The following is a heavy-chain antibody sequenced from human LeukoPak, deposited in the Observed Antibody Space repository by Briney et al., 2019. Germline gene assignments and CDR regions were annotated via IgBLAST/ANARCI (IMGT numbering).Heavy chain of an antibody. CDR3: AKMTIHGDSVF. CDR1: GDTISVDY. CDR2: IYYTGRI. J-gene: IGHJ4*02. Sequence: PSETLTLTCTVSGDTISVDYWNWIRQSPGKGLEWIGYIYYTGRIKYNPSLASRLTISIDRSKSQFSLRLTSVTAADTAIYYCAKMTIHGDSVFWGQGNLVTVSS. D-gene: IGHD2-21*02. V-gene: IGHV4-59*01.